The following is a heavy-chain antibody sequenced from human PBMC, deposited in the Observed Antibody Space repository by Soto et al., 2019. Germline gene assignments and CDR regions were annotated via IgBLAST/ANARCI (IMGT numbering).Heavy chain of an antibody. Sequence: SETLSLTCTVSGGSISSYYWSWIRQPPGKGLEWIGYIYYSGSTNYNPSLKSRVTISVDTSKNQFSLKLSSVTAADTAVYYCARSYDFWSGYYNYYYYGKDVWGQGTTVTVSS. CDR2: IYYSGST. CDR1: GGSISSYY. V-gene: IGHV4-59*01. CDR3: ARSYDFWSGYYNYYYYGKDV. J-gene: IGHJ6*02. D-gene: IGHD3-3*01.